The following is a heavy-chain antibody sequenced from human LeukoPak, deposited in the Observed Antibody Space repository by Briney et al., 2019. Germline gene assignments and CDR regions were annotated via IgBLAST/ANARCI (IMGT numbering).Heavy chain of an antibody. J-gene: IGHJ4*02. CDR3: ASKPRGESRPFDY. CDR2: INVANGDT. CDR1: GYAFTAHA. Sequence: ASVKVSCKASGYAFTAHAVHWGRQAAGPKGGWMGWINVANGDTGHSQKFQDRVTITRDTSASTGYMAVSSLISEDTAVYYCASKPRGESRPFDYWGQGTLVTVSS. V-gene: IGHV1-3*01. D-gene: IGHD3-16*01.